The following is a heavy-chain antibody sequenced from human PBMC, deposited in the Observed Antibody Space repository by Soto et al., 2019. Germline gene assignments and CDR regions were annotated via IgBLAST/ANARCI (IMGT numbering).Heavy chain of an antibody. CDR3: ASRKYIWNYEGNYFEY. J-gene: IGHJ4*02. CDR2: INHSGTT. D-gene: IGHD1-7*01. V-gene: IGHV4-34*01. CDR1: GGSFSGFY. Sequence: PSETLSLTCAVYGGSFSGFYWNWIRQPPGKGLEWIGEINHSGTTNYNPSLKSRVTISLDTSKNQFSLKLSSVTAADTAVYYCASRKYIWNYEGNYFEYWVQGSLVTVS.